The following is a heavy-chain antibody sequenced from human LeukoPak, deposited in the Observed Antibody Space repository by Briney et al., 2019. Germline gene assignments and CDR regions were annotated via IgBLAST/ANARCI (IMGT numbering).Heavy chain of an antibody. CDR3: ARAYCSSTSCYFENYFDY. Sequence: GRSLRLSCAASGFTFDDYAMHWVRQAPGKGLEWVSSISSSSSYIYYADSVKGRFTISRDNAKNSLYLQMNSLRAEDTAVYYCARAYCSSTSCYFENYFDYWGQGTLVTVSS. J-gene: IGHJ4*02. D-gene: IGHD2-2*01. V-gene: IGHV3-21*01. CDR1: GFTFDDYA. CDR2: ISSSSSYI.